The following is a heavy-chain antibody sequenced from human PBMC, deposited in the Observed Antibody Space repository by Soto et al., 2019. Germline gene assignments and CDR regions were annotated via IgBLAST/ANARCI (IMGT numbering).Heavy chain of an antibody. V-gene: IGHV1-2*02. CDR2: INPNNGDT. Sequence: ASVKVSCKASGYTFTGYYIHWVRQAPGQGLEWMGWINPNNGDTNYAQKFQGRVSMTRDTSTSTAYMELSSLRFDDTAVYYCARHSGYDYVFDYWGQGTLVTVS. D-gene: IGHD5-12*01. CDR3: ARHSGYDYVFDY. J-gene: IGHJ4*02. CDR1: GYTFTGYY.